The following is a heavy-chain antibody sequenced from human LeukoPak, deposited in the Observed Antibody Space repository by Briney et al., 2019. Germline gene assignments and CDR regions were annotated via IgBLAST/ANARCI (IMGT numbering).Heavy chain of an antibody. J-gene: IGHJ4*02. CDR3: ARGKGYSSSSGYDY. D-gene: IGHD6-6*01. V-gene: IGHV3-23*01. CDR1: GFTFSSYA. CDR2: ISGSGGST. Sequence: PGGSLRLSCAASGFTFSSYAMSWVRQAPGKGLEWVSAISGSGGSTYYADSVKGRFTISRDNSKNTLYLQMNSLRAEDTALYYCARGKGYSSSSGYDYWGQGTLVTVSS.